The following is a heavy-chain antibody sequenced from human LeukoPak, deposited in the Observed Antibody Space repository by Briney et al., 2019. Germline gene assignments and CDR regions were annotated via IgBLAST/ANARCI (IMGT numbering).Heavy chain of an antibody. D-gene: IGHD2-2*01. CDR1: GFTFSKCN. CDR2: ISSSSSYR. J-gene: IGHJ3*02. Sequence: VGSLRLSCAVSGFTFSKCNMNWVRQAPGKGLEWVSSISSSSSYRSYADSVKGRFTISRDNAKNSLYLQMNSLRAEDTAVYYCARDSEEYCSSTSCYVDAFDIWGQGTMVTVSS. V-gene: IGHV3-21*01. CDR3: ARDSEEYCSSTSCYVDAFDI.